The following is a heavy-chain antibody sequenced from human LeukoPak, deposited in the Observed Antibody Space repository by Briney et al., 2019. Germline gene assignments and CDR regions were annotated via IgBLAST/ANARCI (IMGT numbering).Heavy chain of an antibody. CDR3: ARVISEQMYYYDSSGSHQGAFDI. CDR1: GCTFTSYG. CDR2: NSAYNGNT. J-gene: IGHJ3*02. V-gene: IGHV1-18*01. Sequence: GASVKVSCKASGCTFTSYGISWVRQAPGQGLECMGWNSAYNGNTNYAQKLQGRVTMTTDTSTSTAYMELRSLRSDDTAVYYCARVISEQMYYYDSSGSHQGAFDIWGQGTMVTVSS. D-gene: IGHD3-22*01.